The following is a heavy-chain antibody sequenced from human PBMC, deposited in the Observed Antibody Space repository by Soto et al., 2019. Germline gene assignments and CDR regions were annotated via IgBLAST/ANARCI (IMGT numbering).Heavy chain of an antibody. CDR3: ARGKLSDYVWGSYRYHFDY. D-gene: IGHD3-16*02. V-gene: IGHV4-59*12. J-gene: IGHJ4*02. Sequence: SETLSLTXNVSGGSIYTYYWNWIRQSPGKGLEWIGYISDGGSTNYNPSLKSRVTISVDTSKNQFSLKLSSVTAADTAVYYCARGKLSDYVWGSYRYHFDYWGQGTVVTVSS. CDR2: ISDGGST. CDR1: GGSIYTYY.